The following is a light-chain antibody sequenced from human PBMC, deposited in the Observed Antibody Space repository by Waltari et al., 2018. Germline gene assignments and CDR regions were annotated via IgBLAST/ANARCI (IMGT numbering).Light chain of an antibody. V-gene: IGLV3-21*02. CDR1: NIADKS. Sequence: SFVLTQPPSMSVAPGQTAKITCEDNNIADKSVHWYQQKAGQAPVLVVFDNSDRPSGIRERFSGSNFGNTATLPIIRVAAGDEADYYCQVLDSSRDHLVFGGGTRLTVL. CDR2: DNS. J-gene: IGLJ2*01. CDR3: QVLDSSRDHLV.